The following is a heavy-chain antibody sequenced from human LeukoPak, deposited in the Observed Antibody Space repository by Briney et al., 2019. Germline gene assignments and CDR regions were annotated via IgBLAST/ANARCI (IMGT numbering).Heavy chain of an antibody. J-gene: IGHJ4*02. D-gene: IGHD6-13*01. CDR1: GYSISSSNW. CDR2: IYYSGSI. V-gene: IGHV4-28*05. CDR3: ARKTNIAAAGTAFDY. Sequence: PSETLSLTCAVSGYSISSSNWWGWIRQPPGKGLEWIGYIYYSGSIYYNPSLKSRVTMSVDTSKNQFSLKLSSVTAVDTAVYYCARKTNIAAAGTAFDYWGQGTLVTVSP.